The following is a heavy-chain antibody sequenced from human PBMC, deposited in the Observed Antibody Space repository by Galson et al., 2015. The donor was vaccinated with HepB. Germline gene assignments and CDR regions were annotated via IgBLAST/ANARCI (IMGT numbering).Heavy chain of an antibody. CDR2: MNPNSGNT. Sequence: SVTVSCKASGSTFTNYDINWVRKPTGQGLEWMGWMNPNSGNTGYAQQFQGRVSLTRDTSISTAYMELNSLRSEDTAVYYCVKTDCPSTTCYGFEYWGPGTLVTASS. CDR3: VKTDCPSTTCYGFEY. CDR1: GSTFTNYD. D-gene: IGHD2-2*01. J-gene: IGHJ4*02. V-gene: IGHV1-8*01.